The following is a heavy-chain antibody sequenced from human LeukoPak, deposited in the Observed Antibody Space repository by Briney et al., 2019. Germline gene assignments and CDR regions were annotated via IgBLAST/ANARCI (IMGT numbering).Heavy chain of an antibody. CDR1: GFTFSDYY. CDR3: AGDQRLLFSYGTSFDY. V-gene: IGHV3-11*01. CDR2: ISSGGDPK. D-gene: IGHD5-18*01. Sequence: SGGSLRLSCAASGFTFSDYYMSWIRQAPGKGLEGVSYISSGGDPKYYADSVKGRFTISRDNAKNSLYLQMDSLRAEDPAVYYCAGDQRLLFSYGTSFDYWGQATLVTVSS. J-gene: IGHJ4*02.